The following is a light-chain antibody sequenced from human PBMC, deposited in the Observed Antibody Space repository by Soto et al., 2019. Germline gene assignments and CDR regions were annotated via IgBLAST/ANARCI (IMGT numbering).Light chain of an antibody. J-gene: IGLJ3*02. Sequence: QSALTQPASVSGSPGQSITISCTGSSSDVGGYNYVSWYQQHPGKAPKLMIFDVNNRASGVSNPFSGSKSGNTASLTISGLQAEDEADYFCSSYTSSSPGVFGGGPKLPVL. CDR3: SSYTSSSPGV. CDR2: DVN. CDR1: SSDVGGYNY. V-gene: IGLV2-14*01.